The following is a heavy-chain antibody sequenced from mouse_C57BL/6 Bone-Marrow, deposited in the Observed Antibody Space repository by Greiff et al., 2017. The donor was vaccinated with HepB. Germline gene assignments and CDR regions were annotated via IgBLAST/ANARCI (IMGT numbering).Heavy chain of an antibody. CDR2: ISYSGST. V-gene: IGHV3-1*01. CDR3: ARSTMVTTDGLWFAY. J-gene: IGHJ3*01. CDR1: GYSITSGYD. Sequence: DVQLQESGPGMVKPSQSLSLTCTVTGYSITSGYDWHWIRHFPGNKLEWMGYISYSGSTNYNPSLKSRISITHDTSKNHFFLKLNSVTTEDTATYYCARSTMVTTDGLWFAYWGQGTLVTVSA. D-gene: IGHD2-2*01.